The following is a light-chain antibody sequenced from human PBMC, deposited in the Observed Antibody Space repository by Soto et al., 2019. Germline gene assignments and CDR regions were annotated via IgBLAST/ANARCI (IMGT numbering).Light chain of an antibody. CDR2: AAS. Sequence: DIQMTQSPSSLSASVGDRVTITCRASQSISSYLNWYQQKPGKAPKLLIYAASSLQSGVPSRFSGSGSGTDFTLTISSLQPEDFATYHCQQSYSAPFTFGPGTKVDIK. J-gene: IGKJ3*01. CDR3: QQSYSAPFT. CDR1: QSISSY. V-gene: IGKV1-39*01.